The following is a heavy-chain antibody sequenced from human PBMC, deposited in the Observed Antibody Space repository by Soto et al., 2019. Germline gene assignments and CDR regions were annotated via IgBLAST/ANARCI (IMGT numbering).Heavy chain of an antibody. V-gene: IGHV1-18*01. J-gene: IGHJ5*02. CDR2: ISAYNGNT. Sequence: GASVKVSCKASGYTFTSYGISWVRQAPGQGLEWMGWISAYNGNTNYAQKIQGRVTITKDTSKSTAYIELRSLRSDDTAVYYCARDLAYYDSSGYYWFDPWGQGTLVTVSS. CDR1: GYTFTSYG. CDR3: ARDLAYYDSSGYYWFDP. D-gene: IGHD3-22*01.